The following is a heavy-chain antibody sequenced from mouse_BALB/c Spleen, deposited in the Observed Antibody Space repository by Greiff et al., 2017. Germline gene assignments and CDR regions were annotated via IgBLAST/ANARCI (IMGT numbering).Heavy chain of an antibody. CDR2: IYPGDGVT. Sequence: VQLQQSGAELARPGASVKLSCKASGYTFTSYWMQWVKQRPGQGLEWIGAIYPGDGVTRYTQKFKGKATLTADKSSSTAYMQLSSLASEDSAVYYCARGGIPYWGQGTTLTVSS. J-gene: IGHJ2*01. CDR3: ARGGIPY. CDR1: GYTFTSYW. V-gene: IGHV1-87*01.